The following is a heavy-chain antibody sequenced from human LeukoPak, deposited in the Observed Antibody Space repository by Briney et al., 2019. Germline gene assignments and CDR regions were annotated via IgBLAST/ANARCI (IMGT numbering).Heavy chain of an antibody. V-gene: IGHV1-2*04. Sequence: ASVKVSCKASGYTFTGYYMHWVRQAPGQGLEWMGWINPNSGGTNYAQKFQGWVTMTRDTSISTAYMELSRLRSDDTAVYYCANAGIDKYYFDYWGQGTLVTVSS. D-gene: IGHD2/OR15-2a*01. CDR2: INPNSGGT. CDR3: ANAGIDKYYFDY. J-gene: IGHJ4*02. CDR1: GYTFTGYY.